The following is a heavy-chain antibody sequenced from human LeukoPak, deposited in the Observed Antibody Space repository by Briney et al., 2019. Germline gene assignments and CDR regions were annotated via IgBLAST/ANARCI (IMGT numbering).Heavy chain of an antibody. J-gene: IGHJ4*02. V-gene: IGHV3-13*01. CDR3: ATRGYDILTGYYY. D-gene: IGHD3-9*01. CDR2: IGTAGDT. Sequence: GGSLRLSCAASGFTFSSYDMHWVRQATGKGLEWVSAIGTAGDTYYPGSVKGRFTISRENAKNSLYLQMNSLRAEDTAVYYCATRGYDILTGYYYWGQGTLVTVSS. CDR1: GFTFSSYD.